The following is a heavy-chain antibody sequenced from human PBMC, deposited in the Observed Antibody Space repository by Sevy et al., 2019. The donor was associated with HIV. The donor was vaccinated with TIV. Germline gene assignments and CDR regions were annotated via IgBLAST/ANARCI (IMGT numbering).Heavy chain of an antibody. D-gene: IGHD4-17*01. CDR2: ISSNSDTI. CDR1: GFTLSDYY. J-gene: IGHJ6*02. Sequence: GGSLRLSCAASGFTLSDYYMSWIRQAPGKGLQWISYISSNSDTIYYADSVKGRFTISRDNAKNSLYLQMSSLRAEDTAVYYCTRDHVKDGDLGDYYYYAMDVWGQGTTVTVS. V-gene: IGHV3-11*01. CDR3: TRDHVKDGDLGDYYYYAMDV.